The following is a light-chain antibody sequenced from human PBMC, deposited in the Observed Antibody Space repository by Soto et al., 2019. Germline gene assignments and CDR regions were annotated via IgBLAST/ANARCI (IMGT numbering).Light chain of an antibody. Sequence: QSVLTQPPSVSGTPGQKITISCSGSTSNVGRNYVYWYQQLPGMAPKLLIYRNDRRPSGVSDRFSGSKSDTSASLAISGLRAEDEVDYYCVSWDDSLSGVVFGVGTKVTVL. CDR3: VSWDDSLSGVV. V-gene: IGLV1-47*01. CDR2: RND. J-gene: IGLJ2*01. CDR1: TSNVGRNY.